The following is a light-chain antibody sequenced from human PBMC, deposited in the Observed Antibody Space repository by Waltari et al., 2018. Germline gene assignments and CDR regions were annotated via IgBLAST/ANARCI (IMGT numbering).Light chain of an antibody. Sequence: QFVLTQVPSASASLGASVRLTCTLSSGHSLFTIAWHQHHPQKGPRYLMKIYGDGRHDKGGVIPARLSGSSSGAERYLTISSLQSDDEADYYCQTWAPGFNWVFGGGTKLTVV. V-gene: IGLV4-69*01. J-gene: IGLJ3*02. CDR3: QTWAPGFNWV. CDR1: SGHSLFT. CDR2: IYGDGRH.